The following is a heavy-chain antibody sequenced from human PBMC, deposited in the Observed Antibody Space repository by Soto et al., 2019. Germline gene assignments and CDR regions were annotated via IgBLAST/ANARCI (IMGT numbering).Heavy chain of an antibody. D-gene: IGHD6-19*01. Sequence: GGSLRLSCATSGFTFNHYSMHWVRQVTGKGLEWVSGINWSSGARDYADSVKGRFTISRDNAKNSLYLQMNALRVEDTGLYYCVKGSSGWNSWFDHWGQGNQVTVS. J-gene: IGHJ5*02. CDR1: GFTFNHYS. CDR3: VKGSSGWNSWFDH. V-gene: IGHV3-9*01. CDR2: INWSSGAR.